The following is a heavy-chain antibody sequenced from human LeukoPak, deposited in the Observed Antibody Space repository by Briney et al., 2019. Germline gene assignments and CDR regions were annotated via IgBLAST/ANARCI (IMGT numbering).Heavy chain of an antibody. D-gene: IGHD3-10*01. CDR1: GFTFSTYA. CDR3: ARDPGGSGSYSFDY. Sequence: PGGSLRLSCAASGFTFSTYAMSWVRQAPGKGLEWVSSISSSSSYIYYADSVKGRFTISRDNAKNSLYLQMNSLRAEDTAVYYCARDPGGSGSYSFDYWGQGTLVTVSS. J-gene: IGHJ4*02. CDR2: ISSSSSYI. V-gene: IGHV3-21*01.